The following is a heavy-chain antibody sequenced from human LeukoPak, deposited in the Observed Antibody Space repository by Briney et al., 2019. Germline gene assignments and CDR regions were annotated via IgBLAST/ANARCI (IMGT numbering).Heavy chain of an antibody. D-gene: IGHD6-19*01. Sequence: ASVKVSCKASGYTFTNYYMHWVRQAPGQGLEWMGIFNPSGGSTNSAQKFQGRVTVTRDTSTSTVYMELSSLRSEDTAVYYCARGAYSSGSGGYWGQGTLVTVSS. V-gene: IGHV1-46*01. J-gene: IGHJ4*02. CDR3: ARGAYSSGSGGY. CDR1: GYTFTNYY. CDR2: FNPSGGST.